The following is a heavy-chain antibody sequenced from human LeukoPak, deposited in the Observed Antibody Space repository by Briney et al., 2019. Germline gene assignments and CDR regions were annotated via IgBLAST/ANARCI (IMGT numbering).Heavy chain of an antibody. V-gene: IGHV1-18*01. D-gene: IGHD3-3*01. CDR3: ASTNVLLWSGYYTSYYFDY. CDR2: ISAYNGNT. CDR1: GYTFTSYG. J-gene: IGHJ4*02. Sequence: GASVKVSCKASGYTFTSYGISWVRQAPGQGLEWMGWISAYNGNTNYAQKLQGRVTVTTDTSTSTAYMELRSLRSDDTAVYYCASTNVLLWSGYYTSYYFDYWGQGTLVTVSS.